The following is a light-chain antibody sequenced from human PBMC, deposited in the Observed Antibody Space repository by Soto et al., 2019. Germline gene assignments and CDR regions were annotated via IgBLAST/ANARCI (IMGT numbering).Light chain of an antibody. CDR3: QQCGSSPWK. CDR1: QSVSSYY. CDR2: AAS. J-gene: IGKJ1*01. V-gene: IGKV3-20*01. Sequence: EIVLTQSPGTLSLSPGERATLSCRASQSVSSYYLAWYQQKPGQAPRLLIYAASSRATGIPDRFSGGGSGTDFTLTISRLEPEDFEVYYCQQCGSSPWKFGQGTKVDI.